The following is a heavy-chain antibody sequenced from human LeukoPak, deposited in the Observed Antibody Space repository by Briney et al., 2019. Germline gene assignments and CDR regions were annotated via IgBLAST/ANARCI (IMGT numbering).Heavy chain of an antibody. D-gene: IGHD3-22*01. Sequence: GSLRLSCATSGFAFSTYWMTWVRQPPGKGLEWIGEINHSGSTNYNPSLKSRVTISVDTSKNQFSLKLSSVTAADTAVYYCATRYRYYDSSGYYDYWGQGTLVTVSS. CDR1: GFAFSTYW. CDR2: INHSGST. J-gene: IGHJ4*02. CDR3: ATRYRYYDSSGYYDY. V-gene: IGHV4-34*01.